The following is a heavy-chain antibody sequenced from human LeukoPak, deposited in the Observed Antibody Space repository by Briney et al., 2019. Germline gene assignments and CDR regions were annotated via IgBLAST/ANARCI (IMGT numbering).Heavy chain of an antibody. Sequence: KSSETLSLTCTVSGGSISSYYWSWIRQPPGKGLEWIGYIYYSGSTNYNPSLKSRVAISVDTSKNQFSLKLSSVTAADTAVYYCARSRGGAVAEIDYWGQGTLVAVSS. CDR3: ARSRGGAVAEIDY. D-gene: IGHD6-19*01. J-gene: IGHJ4*02. CDR2: IYYSGST. V-gene: IGHV4-59*01. CDR1: GGSISSYY.